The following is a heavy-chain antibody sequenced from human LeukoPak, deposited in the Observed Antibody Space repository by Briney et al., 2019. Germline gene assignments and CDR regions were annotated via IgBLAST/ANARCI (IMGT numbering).Heavy chain of an antibody. D-gene: IGHD3-22*01. CDR1: GGTFSSYA. Sequence: ASVKVSCEASGGTFSSYAISWVRQAPGQGLEWMGRIIPIFGTANYAQKFQGRVTITTDESTSTAYMELSSLRSEDTAVYYCARDLPYYDSSGYDHRRWFDPWGQGTLVTVSS. V-gene: IGHV1-69*05. CDR3: ARDLPYYDSSGYDHRRWFDP. CDR2: IIPIFGTA. J-gene: IGHJ5*02.